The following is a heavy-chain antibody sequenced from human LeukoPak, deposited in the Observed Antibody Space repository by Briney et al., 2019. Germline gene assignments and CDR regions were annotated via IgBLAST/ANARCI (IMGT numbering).Heavy chain of an antibody. V-gene: IGHV1-18*01. D-gene: IGHD6-13*01. Sequence: ASVKVSCKASGYTFTSYGISWVRQAPGQGLEWMGWISAYNGNTNYAQKLQGRVTMTTDTSTSTAYMELRSLRSEDTAVYYCARVVGLTGYSSNWYSGYYYYMDVWRKGTTVTVSS. CDR2: ISAYNGNT. CDR1: GYTFTSYG. CDR3: ARVVGLTGYSSNWYSGYYYYMDV. J-gene: IGHJ6*03.